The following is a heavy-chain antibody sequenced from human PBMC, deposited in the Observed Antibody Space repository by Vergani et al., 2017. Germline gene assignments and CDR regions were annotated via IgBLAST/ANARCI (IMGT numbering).Heavy chain of an antibody. V-gene: IGHV3-30*04. J-gene: IGHJ5*02. CDR3: AKDMSPYYYGSGSSLET. CDR2: ISYDGSNK. CDR1: GFTFSSYA. Sequence: QVQLVESGGGVVQPGRSLRLSCAASGFTFSSYAMHWVRQAPGKGLEWVAVISYDGSNKYYADSVKGRFTISRDNSKNTLYLQMNSLRAEDTALYYCAKDMSPYYYGSGSSLETWGQGTLVTVSS. D-gene: IGHD3-10*01.